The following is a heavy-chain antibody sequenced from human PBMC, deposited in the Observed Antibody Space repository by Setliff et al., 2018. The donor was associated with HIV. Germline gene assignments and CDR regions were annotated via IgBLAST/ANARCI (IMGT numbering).Heavy chain of an antibody. CDR2: ISGSGGSP. V-gene: IGHV3-23*01. CDR1: GLTFSSYA. J-gene: IGHJ6*02. CDR3: AKTLPTLYPPHDYYFAMDV. D-gene: IGHD2-15*01. Sequence: GGSLRLSCAASGLTFSSYAMSWVRQAPGKGLEWVSSISGSGGSPYYADSVKGRFTISRDNSKNTLYLQMNSPRAEDTAVYYCAKTLPTLYPPHDYYFAMDVWGQGTTVTVSS.